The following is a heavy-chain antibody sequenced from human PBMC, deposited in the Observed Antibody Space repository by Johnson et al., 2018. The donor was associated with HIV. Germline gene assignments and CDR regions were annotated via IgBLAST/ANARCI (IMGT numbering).Heavy chain of an antibody. J-gene: IGHJ3*02. CDR3: ARDRVITFGGVNGRGAFDI. CDR2: ISSDGSNK. V-gene: IGHV3-30-3*01. D-gene: IGHD3-16*01. CDR1: GFTFSSYA. Sequence: QVQLVESGGGVVQPGRSLRLSCAASGFTFSSYAMHSVLQAPGKGLDWVAVISSDGSNKYYADSVKGRFTTSRDNSKNTLYLQMNSLRAEDTAVYYCARDRVITFGGVNGRGAFDIWGQGTMVTVSS.